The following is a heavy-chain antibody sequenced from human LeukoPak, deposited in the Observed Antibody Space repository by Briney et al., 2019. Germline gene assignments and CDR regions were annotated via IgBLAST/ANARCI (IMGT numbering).Heavy chain of an antibody. D-gene: IGHD1-26*01. CDR3: ARAVGANLGSHWFDP. V-gene: IGHV4-34*01. Sequence: SETLSLTCAVYGGSFSGYYWSWIRQPPGKGLEWIGEINHSGSTNYNPSLKSRVTISIDTSKNQFSLKLSSVTAADTAVYYCARAVGANLGSHWFDPWGQGTLVTVSS. J-gene: IGHJ5*02. CDR1: GGSFSGYY. CDR2: INHSGST.